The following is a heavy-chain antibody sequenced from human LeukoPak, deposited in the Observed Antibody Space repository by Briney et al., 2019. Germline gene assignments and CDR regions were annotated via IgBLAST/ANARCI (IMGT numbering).Heavy chain of an antibody. CDR2: IYYSGST. D-gene: IGHD2-15*01. V-gene: IGHV4-39*07. J-gene: IGHJ3*02. CDR1: GGSISSSSYY. CDR3: ARAWVVADAFDI. Sequence: PSETLSLTCTVSGGSISSSSYYWGWIRQPPGKGLEWIGSIYYSGSTYYNPSLKSRVTISVDTSKNQFSLKLSSVTAADTAVYYCARAWVVADAFDIWGQGTMVTVSS.